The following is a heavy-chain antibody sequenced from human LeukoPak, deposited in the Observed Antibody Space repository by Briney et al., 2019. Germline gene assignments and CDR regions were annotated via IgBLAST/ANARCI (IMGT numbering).Heavy chain of an antibody. V-gene: IGHV3-23*01. Sequence: PGGSLRLSCEASGFTLSSYAMNWVRQAPGKGLEWVSAISGSGGSTYYADSVKGRFTISRDNSKNTLYLQMNSLRAEDTALYYCANARRHCSSTSCYIYFYYGMDVWGQGTTVTVSS. CDR2: ISGSGGST. D-gene: IGHD2-2*02. CDR1: GFTLSSYA. J-gene: IGHJ6*02. CDR3: ANARRHCSSTSCYIYFYYGMDV.